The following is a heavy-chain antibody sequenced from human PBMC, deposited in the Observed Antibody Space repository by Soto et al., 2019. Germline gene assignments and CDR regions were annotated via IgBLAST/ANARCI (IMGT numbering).Heavy chain of an antibody. Sequence: SETLSLTCTVSGGSISSGGYYWSWIRQHPGKGLEWIGYIYYSGSTYYNPSLKSRVTISVDTSKNQFSLKLSSVTAADTAVYYCARGVKRRYFDWLKPLHLDDWGQRTLVTVSS. CDR2: IYYSGST. V-gene: IGHV4-31*03. J-gene: IGHJ4*02. CDR1: GGSISSGGYY. D-gene: IGHD3-9*01. CDR3: ARGVKRRYFDWLKPLHLDD.